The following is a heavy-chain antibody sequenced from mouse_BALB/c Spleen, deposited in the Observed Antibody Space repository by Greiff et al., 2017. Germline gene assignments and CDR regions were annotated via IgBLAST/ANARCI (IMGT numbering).Heavy chain of an antibody. V-gene: IGHV5-17*02. D-gene: IGHD2-1*01. CDR1: GFTFSSFG. J-gene: IGHJ4*01. CDR3: ARWDYYGKTYAMDY. Sequence: EVKLMESGGGLVQPGGSRKLSCAASGFTFSSFGMHWVRQAPEKGLEWVAYISSGSSTIYYADTVKGRFTISRDNPKNTLFLQMTSLRSEDTAMYYCARWDYYGKTYAMDYWGQGTSVTVSS. CDR2: ISSGSSTI.